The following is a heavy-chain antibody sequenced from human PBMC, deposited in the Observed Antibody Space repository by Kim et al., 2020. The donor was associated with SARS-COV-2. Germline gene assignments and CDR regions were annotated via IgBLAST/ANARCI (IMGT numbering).Heavy chain of an antibody. CDR3: AALRAIVVLPAAIYGMDV. J-gene: IGHJ6*02. Sequence: LKTRVTISVDKSKNQFSLKLSSVTAADTAVYYCAALRAIVVLPAAIYGMDVWGQGTTVTVSS. V-gene: IGHV4-4*02. D-gene: IGHD2-2*01.